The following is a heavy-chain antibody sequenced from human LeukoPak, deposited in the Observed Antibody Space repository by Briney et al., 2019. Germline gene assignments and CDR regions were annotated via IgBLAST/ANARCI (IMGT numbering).Heavy chain of an antibody. V-gene: IGHV1-2*04. D-gene: IGHD2-2*01. CDR3: ARGAPRCRSTSCRGYYYYYGMDV. J-gene: IGHJ6*02. CDR1: GYTFTGYY. Sequence: ASVKVSCKASGYTFTGYYMHWVRQAPGQGLEWMGWINPNSGGTNYAQKFQGWVTMTRDTSISTAYMELSRLRSDDTAVYYCARGAPRCRSTSCRGYYYYYGMDVWGQGTTVTVSS. CDR2: INPNSGGT.